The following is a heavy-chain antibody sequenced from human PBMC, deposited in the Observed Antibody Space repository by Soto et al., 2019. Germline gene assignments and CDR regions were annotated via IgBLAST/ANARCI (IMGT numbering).Heavy chain of an antibody. V-gene: IGHV3-53*01. CDR2: IYSGGDT. Sequence: GGSLRLSCAASGFTVNSNYMTWVRQAPGRGLEWVSVIYSGGDTDHADSVKGRFTISRDTSRNTLFLQMNNLRAEDTAVYYCARVKPHKNFDYWGQGTLVTVSS. CDR3: ARVKPHKNFDY. J-gene: IGHJ4*02. CDR1: GFTVNSNY.